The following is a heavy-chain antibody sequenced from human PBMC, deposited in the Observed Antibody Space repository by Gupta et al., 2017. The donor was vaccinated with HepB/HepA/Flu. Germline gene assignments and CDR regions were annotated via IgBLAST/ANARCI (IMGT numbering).Heavy chain of an antibody. V-gene: IGHV3-64*01. J-gene: IGHJ3*02. CDR2: ISSNGGST. Sequence: EVQLVESGGGLVQPGGSLRLSCAASGFMFGSYAMHWVRQAPGKGLEYVSAISSNGGSTYYANSVKGRLTISRDNSKNTLYLQMGSLRAEDMGVYYCARVDPMAVGAFDIWGQGTMVTVSS. CDR1: GFMFGSYA. D-gene: IGHD5-24*01. CDR3: ARVDPMAVGAFDI.